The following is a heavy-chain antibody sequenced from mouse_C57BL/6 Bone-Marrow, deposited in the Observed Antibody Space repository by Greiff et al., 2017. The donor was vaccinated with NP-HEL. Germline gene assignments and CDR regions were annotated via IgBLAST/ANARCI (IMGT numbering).Heavy chain of an antibody. CDR1: GFTFSSYA. J-gene: IGHJ4*01. CDR2: ISDGGSYT. Sequence: EVQLKESGGGLVKPGGSLKLSCAASGFTFSSYAMSWVRQTPEKRLEWVATISDGGSYTYYPDNVKGRFTISRDNAKNNLYLQMSHLKSEDTAMYYCARDPRIAMDYWGQGTSVTVSS. CDR3: ARDPRIAMDY. V-gene: IGHV5-4*01.